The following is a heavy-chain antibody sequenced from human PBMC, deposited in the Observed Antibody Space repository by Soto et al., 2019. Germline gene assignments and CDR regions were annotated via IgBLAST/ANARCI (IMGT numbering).Heavy chain of an antibody. CDR3: ARVEGVVVITKPYYYYYGMDV. CDR1: GGSFSGYY. J-gene: IGHJ6*02. CDR2: INHSGST. D-gene: IGHD3-22*01. V-gene: IGHV4-34*01. Sequence: QVQLQQWGAGLLKPSETLSLTCAVYGGSFSGYYWSWIRQPPGKGLEWIGEINHSGSTNYNPSLKSRVTISVDTSKNQFSLKLSSVTAADTAVYYCARVEGVVVITKPYYYYYGMDVWGQGTTVTVSS.